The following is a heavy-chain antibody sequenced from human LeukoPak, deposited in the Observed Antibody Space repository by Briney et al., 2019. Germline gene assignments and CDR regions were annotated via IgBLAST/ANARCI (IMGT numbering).Heavy chain of an antibody. V-gene: IGHV4-59*08. CDR1: GGSISTYY. CDR2: IYYSGNT. J-gene: IGHJ4*02. CDR3: ARHRMYNSYGPFDY. D-gene: IGHD1-1*01. Sequence: SETLSLTCTVSGGSISTYYWSWIRQPPGKGLEWIGYIYYSGNTNYNPSLKSRVTISVDTSKNQFSLKLSSVTAADTAVYYCARHRMYNSYGPFDYWGQGTLVTVSS.